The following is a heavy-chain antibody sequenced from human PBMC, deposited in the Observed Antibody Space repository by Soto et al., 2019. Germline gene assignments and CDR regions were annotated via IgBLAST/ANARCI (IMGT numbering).Heavy chain of an antibody. Sequence: PSDALSLTCAVYGGSFSGYYWSWIRQPPGKGLEWIGEINHSGSTNYNPSPKSRGTISVNTSQTQFTMKLSSVTAADTPVYYCARGGMVRGVILRPKSNCFDPWGQGTLVTVSA. CDR2: INHSGST. CDR3: ARGGMVRGVILRPKSNCFDP. CDR1: GGSFSGYY. D-gene: IGHD3-10*01. J-gene: IGHJ5*02. V-gene: IGHV4-34*01.